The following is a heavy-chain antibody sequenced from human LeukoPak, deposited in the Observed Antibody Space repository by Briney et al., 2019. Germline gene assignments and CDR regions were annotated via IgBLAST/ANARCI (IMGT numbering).Heavy chain of an antibody. D-gene: IGHD6-19*01. CDR3: ARDIFGGYSSGWYYDAFDI. V-gene: IGHV4-4*07. CDR1: GGSISSYY. CDR2: IYTSGST. J-gene: IGHJ3*02. Sequence: SETLSLTCTVSGGSISSYYWSWIRQPAGKGLEWIGRIYTSGSTNYNPSLKSRVTMSVDTSKNQFSLKLSSVTAADTAVYYCARDIFGGYSSGWYYDAFDIWGQGTMVTVSS.